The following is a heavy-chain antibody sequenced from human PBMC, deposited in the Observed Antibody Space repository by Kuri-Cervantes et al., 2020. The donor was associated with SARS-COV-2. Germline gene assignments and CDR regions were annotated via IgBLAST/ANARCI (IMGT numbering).Heavy chain of an antibody. CDR3: ARGGRSTWSHFDY. D-gene: IGHD6-13*01. CDR2: IYYSGST. CDR1: GYSISSGYY. J-gene: IGHJ4*02. V-gene: IGHV4-38-2*01. Sequence: SETLSLTCAVSGYSISSGYYWGWIRQPPGKGLEWIGNIYYSGSTYYNPSLKSRVTISVVTSKNLFSLRLSSVTAADTAVYYCARGGRSTWSHFDYWGQGTLVTVSS.